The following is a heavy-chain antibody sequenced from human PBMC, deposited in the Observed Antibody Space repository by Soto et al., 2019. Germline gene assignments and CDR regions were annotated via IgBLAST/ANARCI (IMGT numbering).Heavy chain of an antibody. J-gene: IGHJ6*02. D-gene: IGHD6-13*01. CDR1: GGSIGSYY. V-gene: IGHV4-59*01. CDR2: VYYSDGT. Sequence: SETLSLTCTVTGGSIGSYYWSWIRQSPGRGLEWIGCVYYSDGTNYNPSLKSRATMSMDKSNNQFSLRLRSVTAADTAVYYCARTESSSWSFFYYGMDVWGQGTTVTVSS. CDR3: ARTESSSWSFFYYGMDV.